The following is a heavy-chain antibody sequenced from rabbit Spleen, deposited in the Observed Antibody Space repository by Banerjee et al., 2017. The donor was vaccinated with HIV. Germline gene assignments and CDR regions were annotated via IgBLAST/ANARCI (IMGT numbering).Heavy chain of an antibody. CDR3: ARDTSSSFSSYGMDL. CDR1: GFSFSSSYW. Sequence: EQLEESGGGLVKPEGSLTLTCTASGFSFSSSYWICWVRQAPGKGLEWIACIHAGSSGDTYYASWAKGRFTISKTSSTTVTLQMTSLTAADTATYFCARDTSSSFSSYGMDLWGQGPWSPS. CDR2: IHAGSSGDT. J-gene: IGHJ6*01. D-gene: IGHD1-1*01. V-gene: IGHV1S45*01.